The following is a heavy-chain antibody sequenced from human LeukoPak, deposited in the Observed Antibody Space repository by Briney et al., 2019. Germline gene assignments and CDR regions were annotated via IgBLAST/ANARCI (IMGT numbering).Heavy chain of an antibody. V-gene: IGHV3-23*01. CDR2: MSASGDTI. CDR3: ARGPCGGDCYDY. Sequence: GGSLRLSCAASGFTFSGYAVNWVRQAPGKGPEWVSGMSASGDTIYYVDSVKGRFTISRDNSKNTLSLQMNSLRVEDTATYYCARGPCGGDCYDYWGQGTLVTVSS. J-gene: IGHJ4*02. D-gene: IGHD2-21*01. CDR1: GFTFSGYA.